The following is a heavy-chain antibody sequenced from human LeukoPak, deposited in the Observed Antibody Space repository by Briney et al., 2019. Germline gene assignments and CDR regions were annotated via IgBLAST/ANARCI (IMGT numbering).Heavy chain of an antibody. CDR2: INHSGST. D-gene: IGHD2-15*01. J-gene: IGHJ3*02. Sequence: SETLSLTCAVYGGSFSGYYWSWIRQPPGKGLEWIGEINHSGSTNYNPSLKSRVTISVDTSKNQFSLKLSSVTAADTAVYYCASGVVVAARAFDIWGQGTMVTVSS. CDR3: ASGVVVAARAFDI. CDR1: GGSFSGYY. V-gene: IGHV4-34*01.